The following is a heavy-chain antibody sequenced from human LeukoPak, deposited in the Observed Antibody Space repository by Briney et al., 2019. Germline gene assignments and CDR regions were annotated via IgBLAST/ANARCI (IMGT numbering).Heavy chain of an antibody. CDR2: IYHTGST. J-gene: IGHJ6*03. V-gene: IGHV4-4*02. CDR1: GASISGTDW. Sequence: SETLSLTCAVSGASISGTDWWSWVRQPPGKGLEWIGEIYHTGSTNYNPSLESRVTISVDKSKSHFSLKVTSVTAADTAIYYCARDSLHYYSYYMDVWGKGTTVTVSS. CDR3: ARDSLHYYSYYMDV.